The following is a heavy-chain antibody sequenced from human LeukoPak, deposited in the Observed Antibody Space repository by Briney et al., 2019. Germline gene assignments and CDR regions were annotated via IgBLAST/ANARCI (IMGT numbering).Heavy chain of an antibody. Sequence: GGSLRLSCAASGFDFGAYEMNWVRQAPGKGPEWVAYFAGSDTTKYYADSVRGRFTISRDNAKKSLYLQMNNLRAEDTALYYCTTLGYHLDSWGQGTLVTVSS. J-gene: IGHJ4*02. D-gene: IGHD3-22*01. V-gene: IGHV3-48*03. CDR2: FAGSDTTK. CDR3: TTLGYHLDS. CDR1: GFDFGAYE.